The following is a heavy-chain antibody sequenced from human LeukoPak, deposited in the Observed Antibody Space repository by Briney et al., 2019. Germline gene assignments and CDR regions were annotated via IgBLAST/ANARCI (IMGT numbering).Heavy chain of an antibody. J-gene: IGHJ4*02. Sequence: GGSLRLSCAASGFAFNTYSMNWVRQAPGKGLEWVSSISSSTTTIYYADSVRGRFTISRDNAKNSLFLQMNSLRAEDTAVYYCAKDLLGGSGSYPLFYFDYWGQGTLVTVSS. CDR1: GFAFNTYS. CDR3: AKDLLGGSGSYPLFYFDY. CDR2: ISSSTTTI. D-gene: IGHD3-10*01. V-gene: IGHV3-48*01.